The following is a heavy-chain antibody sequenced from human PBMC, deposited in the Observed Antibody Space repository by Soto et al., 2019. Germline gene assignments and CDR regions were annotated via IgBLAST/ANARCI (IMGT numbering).Heavy chain of an antibody. V-gene: IGHV1-8*01. CDR1: GYSFTSYD. CDR2: MNPNSADT. J-gene: IGHJ6*03. CDR3: ARGGFLEPHMDV. Sequence: QVQLVQSGAEVKKPGASVKVSCMASGYSFTSYDMNWVRQVPGQGPEWMGWMNPNSADTGYAQKFQGRMTMSRDMSTRTMYMELSGLTSEDTAVYYCARGGFLEPHMDVWGRGTTVTVSS.